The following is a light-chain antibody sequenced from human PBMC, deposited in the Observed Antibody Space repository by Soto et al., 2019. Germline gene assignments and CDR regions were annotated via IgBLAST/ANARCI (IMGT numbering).Light chain of an antibody. J-gene: IGLJ1*01. V-gene: IGLV1-44*01. CDR3: AAWDDSLDGHV. CDR2: NNH. Sequence: QSVLTQPPSASGIPGQRVTISCSGSRSNIGSNNVNWYQQLPGTAPRLLTFNNHLRPSGVPDRFSGSKSGTSASLAISGLQSEDEGDYYCAAWDDSLDGHVFGTGTKV. CDR1: RSNIGSNN.